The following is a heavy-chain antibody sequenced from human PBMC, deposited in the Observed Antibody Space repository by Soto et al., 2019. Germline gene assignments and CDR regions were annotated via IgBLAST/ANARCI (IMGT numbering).Heavy chain of an antibody. CDR2: IDPSDSYI. Sequence: GESLKISCNGSGYSFTKYWISWVRKMHGKGLEWMGRIDPSDSYINYSPSFQGHVTISADKSINTAYLQWSSLRASDTAIYYCARHYICRGGDCYYYGMDVWGQGTTVTVSS. J-gene: IGHJ6*02. CDR1: GYSFTKYW. D-gene: IGHD3-16*01. V-gene: IGHV5-10-1*01. CDR3: ARHYICRGGDCYYYGMDV.